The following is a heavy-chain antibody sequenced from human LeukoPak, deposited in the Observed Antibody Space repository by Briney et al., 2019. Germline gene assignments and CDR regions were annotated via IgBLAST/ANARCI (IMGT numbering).Heavy chain of an antibody. CDR2: IYYSGST. D-gene: IGHD3-10*01. CDR3: ARLEGSGSYSGY. Sequence: SETLSLTCTVSGGSISSGDYYWSWIRQPPGKGLEWIGYIYYSGSTYYNRSLKSRVTISVDTSKNQLSLKLSSVTAADTAVYYCARLEGSGSYSGYRGQGTLVTVSS. V-gene: IGHV4-30-4*01. CDR1: GGSISSGDYY. J-gene: IGHJ4*02.